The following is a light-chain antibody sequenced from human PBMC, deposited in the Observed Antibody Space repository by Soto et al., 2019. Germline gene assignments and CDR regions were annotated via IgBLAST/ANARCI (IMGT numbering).Light chain of an antibody. J-gene: IGLJ1*01. Sequence: QSALTQPRSVSGSPGQSVSISCTGTSSDVGGYDYVSWYQQHPGKAPKVMIFDVTKRPSGVSNRFSGSKSGNTASLTISGLQAEDEAEYYCSSYTNINTRAGVFGTGTKLTVL. CDR3: SSYTNINTRAGV. CDR2: DVT. V-gene: IGLV2-11*01. CDR1: SSDVGGYDY.